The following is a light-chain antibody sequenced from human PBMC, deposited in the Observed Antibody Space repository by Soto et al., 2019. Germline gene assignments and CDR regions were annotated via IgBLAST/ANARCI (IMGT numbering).Light chain of an antibody. CDR3: DAWDDSRNGPIWV. J-gene: IGLJ3*02. Sequence: QSVLTQPPSASGTPGQRVTISCSGSSSNIGSNTVNWYQQLPGTAPKLLIYSNNQRPSGVPDRFSGSKSGTSASLAISGRQSEDEADYYCDAWDDSRNGPIWVFGGGTKLTVL. CDR2: SNN. V-gene: IGLV1-44*01. CDR1: SSNIGSNT.